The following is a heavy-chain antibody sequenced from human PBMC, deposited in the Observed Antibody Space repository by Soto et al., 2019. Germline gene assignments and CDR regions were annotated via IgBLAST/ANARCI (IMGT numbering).Heavy chain of an antibody. CDR1: GGSISSGGYY. J-gene: IGHJ4*02. CDR3: ARDDYDFWSGYYRY. Sequence: SETLSLTCTVSGGSISSGGYYWSWIRQHPGKGLEWIGYIYYSGSTYYNPSLKSRVTISVDTSKNQFSLKLSSVTAADTAVYYCARDDYDFWSGYYRYWGQGTLVTVS. CDR2: IYYSGST. D-gene: IGHD3-3*01. V-gene: IGHV4-31*03.